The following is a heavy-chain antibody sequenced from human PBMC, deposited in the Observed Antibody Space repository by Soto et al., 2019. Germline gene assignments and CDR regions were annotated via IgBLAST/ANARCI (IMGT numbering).Heavy chain of an antibody. D-gene: IGHD2-15*01. CDR3: ASGVAASHFYYYYMDV. J-gene: IGHJ6*03. V-gene: IGHV3-11*01. Sequence: GGSLRLSCAASGFTFSDYYMSWIRQAPGKGLEWVSYISGSGSTIYYADSVKGRFTISRDNAKNSLHLQVNSLRAEDTAVYYCASGVAASHFYYYYMDVWGKGTTVTVSS. CDR2: ISGSGSTI. CDR1: GFTFSDYY.